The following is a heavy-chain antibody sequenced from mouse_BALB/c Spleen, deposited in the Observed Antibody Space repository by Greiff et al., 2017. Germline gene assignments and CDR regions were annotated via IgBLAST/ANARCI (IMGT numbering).Heavy chain of an antibody. CDR3: SRGRNYGYDEGSYFDY. J-gene: IGHJ2*01. CDR2: INPSTGYT. D-gene: IGHD2-2*01. V-gene: IGHV1-7*01. Sequence: QVQLLQSGAELAKPGGSVKMSCKASGYTFSSYWMYWVRQRPGKGLEWIGYINPSTGYTEYNQKFKDKATLTADKSSSTAYMQLSSLTSEDSAVYYCSRGRNYGYDEGSYFDYWGQGTTLTVSS. CDR1: GYTFSSYW.